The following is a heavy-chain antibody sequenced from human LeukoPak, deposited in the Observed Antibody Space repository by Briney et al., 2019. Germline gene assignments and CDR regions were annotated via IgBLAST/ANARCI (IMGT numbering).Heavy chain of an antibody. V-gene: IGHV3-23*01. CDR3: AKGGSSGYYFPFDY. Sequence: GASLRLSSAASGFTLSSYAMSWVRQAPGKGLEWVSAISGSGGSTYYADSVKGRFTISRGNSKNTLYLQMNSLRAEDTAVYYCAKGGSSGYYFPFDYWGQGTLVTVSS. D-gene: IGHD3-22*01. CDR1: GFTLSSYA. J-gene: IGHJ4*02. CDR2: ISGSGGST.